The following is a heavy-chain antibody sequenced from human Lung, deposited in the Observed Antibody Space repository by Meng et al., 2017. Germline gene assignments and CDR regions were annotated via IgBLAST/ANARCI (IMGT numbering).Heavy chain of an antibody. V-gene: IGHV4-61*01. CDR3: AGGPWELDF. CDR1: GVSDSSGSTY. CDR2: MDYSRRT. J-gene: IGHJ4*02. Sequence: VKHQESAPGLVRPSDTLSLPGNVSGVSDSSGSTYWRWIRQHPAKGLEWIAYMDYSRRTNYSPSLKSRVTMSTDTSKNQLSLKLSSVTAADAAVYYCAGGPWELDFWGQGTLVTVSS. D-gene: IGHD1-26*01.